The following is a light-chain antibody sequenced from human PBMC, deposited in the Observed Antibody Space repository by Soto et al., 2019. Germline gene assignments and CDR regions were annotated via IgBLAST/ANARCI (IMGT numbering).Light chain of an antibody. V-gene: IGKV4-1*01. J-gene: IGKJ2*01. CDR1: QSVLYSSNNKNY. CDR3: QQYDSTPYT. CDR2: WAS. Sequence: DTVLTQSPDSLAVSLGERATINCKSSQSVLYSSNNKNYLAWYQQKPGQPPKLLIYWASTRESGVPDRFSGSGSGTDFTLTISSLQAEDVAGYYCQQYDSTPYTFGQGTKLEIK.